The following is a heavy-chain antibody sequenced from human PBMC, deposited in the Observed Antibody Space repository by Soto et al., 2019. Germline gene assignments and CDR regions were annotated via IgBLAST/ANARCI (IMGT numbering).Heavy chain of an antibody. CDR3: VRGDNWNDEASDY. V-gene: IGHV3-33*01. J-gene: IGHJ4*02. CDR2: IWSDGNNR. CDR1: GFMFSNHG. Sequence: QVQLVESGGGVVQPGRSLRLSCAASGFMFSNHGMHWVRQAPGKGLEWVAVIWSDGNNRYYADSVKGRFTISRDNSKNRVYLQMTSLRAEDTAVYYCVRGDNWNDEASDYWGQGTLVTVSS. D-gene: IGHD1-1*01.